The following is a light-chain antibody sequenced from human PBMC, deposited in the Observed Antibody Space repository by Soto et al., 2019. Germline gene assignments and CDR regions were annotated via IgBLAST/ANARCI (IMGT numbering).Light chain of an antibody. V-gene: IGKV1-5*01. CDR2: DAY. Sequence: IQMTQSPSTLSASVGDRVTITCRASQSISSWLAWYQQKPGKAPKLLIYDAYSLESGVPSRFSGSGSGTEFTLTISSLQPDDFATYYCQQYNSYWWTFGQGTKVEIK. J-gene: IGKJ1*01. CDR1: QSISSW. CDR3: QQYNSYWWT.